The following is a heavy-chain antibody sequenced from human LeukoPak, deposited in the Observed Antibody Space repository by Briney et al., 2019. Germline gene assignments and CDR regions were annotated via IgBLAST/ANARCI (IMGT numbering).Heavy chain of an antibody. J-gene: IGHJ5*02. D-gene: IGHD3-22*01. CDR3: TRAAERDYYDNWFDP. Sequence: GGSLRLSCTASGFTFGDYAMSGVRRAPGKGLEWVGFIRSKAYGGSTEYAASVKGRYTISRDDSKSIAYLQMNSLKTEDTAVYYCTRAAERDYYDNWFDPWGQGTLVTVSS. V-gene: IGHV3-49*04. CDR2: IRSKAYGGST. CDR1: GFTFGDYA.